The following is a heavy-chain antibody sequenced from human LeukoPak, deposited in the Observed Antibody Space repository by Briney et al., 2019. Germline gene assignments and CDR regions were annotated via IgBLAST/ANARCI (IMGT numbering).Heavy chain of an antibody. J-gene: IGHJ4*02. Sequence: GGSLRLSCAASGFTFSSYSMNWVRQAPGKGLEWVSSISSSSSHIYYADSVKGRFTTSRDNTKNSLYLQMNSLRAEDTAVYYCARDMKPAAGRGFDYWGQGTLVTVSS. CDR1: GFTFSSYS. CDR3: ARDMKPAAGRGFDY. CDR2: ISSSSSHI. V-gene: IGHV3-21*01. D-gene: IGHD6-13*01.